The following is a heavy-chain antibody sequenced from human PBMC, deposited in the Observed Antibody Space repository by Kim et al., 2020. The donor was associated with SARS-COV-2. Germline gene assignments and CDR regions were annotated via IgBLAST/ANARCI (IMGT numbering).Heavy chain of an antibody. V-gene: IGHV1-18*04. CDR1: GYTFTSYG. CDR3: AKSGGGGSYYGSDYYYYGMDV. D-gene: IGHD1-26*01. CDR2: ISAYNGNT. Sequence: ASVKVSCKASGYTFTSYGISWVRQAPGQGLEWMGWISAYNGNTNYAQKLQGRVTMTTDTSTNTAYMELRSLRSDDTAVYYCAKSGGGGSYYGSDYYYYGMDVWGQGTTVTVSS. J-gene: IGHJ6*02.